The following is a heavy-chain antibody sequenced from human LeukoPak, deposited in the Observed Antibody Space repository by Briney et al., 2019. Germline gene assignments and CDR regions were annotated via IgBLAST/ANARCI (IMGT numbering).Heavy chain of an antibody. CDR1: QFTFSHYG. CDR3: AKDAQGGFDYSNSLEY. Sequence: GGSLRISCAASQFTFSHYGMHWVRQAPGRGLEWVAVIWNDGSTTYYADSVKGRFSISRDNSRNTLYLQMTSLRAEDTAVYYCAKDAQGGFDYSNSLEYWGQGTLVTVSS. V-gene: IGHV3-33*03. J-gene: IGHJ4*02. CDR2: IWNDGSTT. D-gene: IGHD4-11*01.